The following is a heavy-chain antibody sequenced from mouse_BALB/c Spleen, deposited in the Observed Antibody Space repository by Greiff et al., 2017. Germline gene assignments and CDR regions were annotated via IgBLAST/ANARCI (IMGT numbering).Heavy chain of an antibody. CDR1: GYTFTSYW. D-gene: IGHD2-10*02. Sequence: QVQLQQSGAELAKPGASVKMSCKASGYTFTSYWMHWVKQRPGQGLEWIGYINPSTGYTEYNQKFKDKATLTADKSSSTAYMQLSSLTSEDSAVYYCARDAVWGFAYWGQGTLVTVSA. CDR3: ARDAVWGFAY. CDR2: INPSTGYT. J-gene: IGHJ3*01. V-gene: IGHV1-7*01.